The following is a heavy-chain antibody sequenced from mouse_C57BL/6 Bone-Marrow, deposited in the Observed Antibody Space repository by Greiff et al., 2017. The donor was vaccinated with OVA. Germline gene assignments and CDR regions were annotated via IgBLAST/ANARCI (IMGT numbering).Heavy chain of an antibody. CDR2: ISSGGDYI. CDR3: TRVAGTDWYFDV. Sequence: EVQLQQSGEGLVKPGGSLKLSCAASGFTFSSYAMSWVRQTPEKRLEWVAYISSGGDYIYYADTVKGRFTISRDNARNTLYLQMSSLKSEDTAMYYCTRVAGTDWYFDVWGTGTTVTVSS. V-gene: IGHV5-9-1*02. D-gene: IGHD3-3*01. J-gene: IGHJ1*03. CDR1: GFTFSSYA.